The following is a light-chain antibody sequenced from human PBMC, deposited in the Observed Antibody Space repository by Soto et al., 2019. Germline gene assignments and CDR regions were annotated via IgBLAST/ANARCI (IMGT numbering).Light chain of an antibody. CDR2: DAS. J-gene: IGKJ1*01. CDR1: QSISSY. V-gene: IGKV1-5*01. Sequence: DIQMTQSPSSLSASVGDRVTITCRASQSISSYLNWYQQKQGKAPKXLIYDASSLESGVPSRFSGSGSGTELTITISSLQPDDGATYDGQQYNSYSWTFGQGTKVDIK. CDR3: QQYNSYSWT.